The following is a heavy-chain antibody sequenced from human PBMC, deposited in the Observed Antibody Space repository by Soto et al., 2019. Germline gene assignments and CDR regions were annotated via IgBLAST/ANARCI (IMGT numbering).Heavy chain of an antibody. J-gene: IGHJ4*02. CDR1: GYTFTSYG. CDR2: ISAYDGNA. CDR3: ARSSGWREVDY. D-gene: IGHD6-19*01. V-gene: IGHV1-18*01. Sequence: XSVKGSCKASGYTFTSYGIIWVRQAPGQGLEWMGWISAYDGNADYAQKLQGRATMTTDTSTSTAYMELRSLRSDDTAVYYCARSSGWREVDYCGQRTLVTVPS.